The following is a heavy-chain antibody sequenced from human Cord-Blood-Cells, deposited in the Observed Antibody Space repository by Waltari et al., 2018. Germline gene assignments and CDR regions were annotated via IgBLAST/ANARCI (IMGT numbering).Heavy chain of an antibody. Sequence: QVQLQQWGAGLLKPSETLSLTCAVYGGSFSGYYWSWIRQPPGKGLGWIGEINHSGNTNYNPSLKSRVTISVDTSKNQFSLKLSSVTAADTAVYYCARVYYDYVYGMDVWGQGTTVTVSS. J-gene: IGHJ6*02. D-gene: IGHD3-16*01. CDR2: INHSGNT. CDR3: ARVYYDYVYGMDV. CDR1: GGSFSGYY. V-gene: IGHV4-34*01.